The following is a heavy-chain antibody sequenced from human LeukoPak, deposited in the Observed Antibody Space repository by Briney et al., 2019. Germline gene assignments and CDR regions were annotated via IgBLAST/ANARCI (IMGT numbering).Heavy chain of an antibody. D-gene: IGHD6-19*01. CDR1: GGSISSGSYY. J-gene: IGHJ2*01. V-gene: IGHV4-61*02. CDR2: IYTSGST. CDR3: ARGPAVAGSYWYFDL. Sequence: SQTLSLTCTVSGGSISSGSYYWSWIRQPAGKGLEWIGRIYTSGSTNYNPSLKSRVTVSVDTSKNQFSLKLSSVTAADTAVYYCARGPAVAGSYWYFDLWGRGTLVTVSS.